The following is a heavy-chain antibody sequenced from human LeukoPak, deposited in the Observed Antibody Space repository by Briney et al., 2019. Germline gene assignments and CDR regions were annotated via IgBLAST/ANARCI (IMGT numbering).Heavy chain of an antibody. V-gene: IGHV1-69*01. Sequence: SVKVSCKASGGTFNNHAISWVRQAPGQGLEWMGGIIPLFHTANYAQKFLGRVTITADESTNTAYMDLRSLKSEDTAIYYCARSTEDHPTTWYIYWGQGTLVTVSS. CDR3: ARSTEDHPTTWYIY. J-gene: IGHJ4*02. D-gene: IGHD6-13*01. CDR2: IIPLFHTA. CDR1: GGTFNNHA.